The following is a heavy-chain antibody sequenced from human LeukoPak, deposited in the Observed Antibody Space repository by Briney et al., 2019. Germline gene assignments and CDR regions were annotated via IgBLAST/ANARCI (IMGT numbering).Heavy chain of an antibody. V-gene: IGHV4-4*07. D-gene: IGHD6-19*01. CDR1: GGSISSYY. CDR3: ARDRGQQWLWWFDP. J-gene: IGHJ5*02. CDR2: IYTSGST. Sequence: PSETLSLTCTVSGGSISSYYWSWIRQPAGQGLEWIGRIYTSGSTNYNPSLKSRVTMSADTSKNQFSLKLSSVTAADTGVYYCARDRGQQWLWWFDPWGQGTLVTVSS.